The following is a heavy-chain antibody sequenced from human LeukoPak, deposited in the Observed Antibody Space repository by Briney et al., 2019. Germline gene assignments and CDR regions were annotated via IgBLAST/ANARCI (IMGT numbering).Heavy chain of an antibody. V-gene: IGHV1-8*03. Sequence: ASVKVSCKASGYTFTSHDINWVRQATGQGLEWMGWMNPNSGNTGYAQKFQGRVTITRNTSISTAYMELSSLRSEDTAVYYCARDRYNWNDEGWFDPWGQGTLVTVSS. D-gene: IGHD1-1*01. CDR3: ARDRYNWNDEGWFDP. J-gene: IGHJ5*02. CDR1: GYTFTSHD. CDR2: MNPNSGNT.